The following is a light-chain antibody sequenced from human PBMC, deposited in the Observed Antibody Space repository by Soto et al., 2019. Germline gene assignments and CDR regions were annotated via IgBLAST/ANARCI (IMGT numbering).Light chain of an antibody. Sequence: DIVLTRSRVTLSMSPGEGATLSCRASQSVGSNLAWYQQKPGQAPRLLIHSASTRATGIPARFSGSVSGSDFTLTISCLLSEVLAVCFCQLYDDWPPYSFGQGTRVDIK. CDR2: SAS. V-gene: IGKV3-15*01. J-gene: IGKJ2*03. CDR3: QLYDDWPPYS. CDR1: QSVGSN.